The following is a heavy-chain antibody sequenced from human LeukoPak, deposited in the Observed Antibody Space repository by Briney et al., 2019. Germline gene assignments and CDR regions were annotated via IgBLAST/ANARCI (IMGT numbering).Heavy chain of an antibody. CDR2: IYPGDSDT. CDR1: GYGFTSYW. D-gene: IGHD2-2*01. V-gene: IGHV5-51*01. CDR3: ARLAPATADVPDY. J-gene: IGHJ4*02. Sequence: GESLKISCKGSGYGFTSYWIGWVRQVPGKGLEWMGIIYPGDSDTRYSPSFQGQVTISADKSISTAYLQWSSLKASDTAMYYCARLAPATADVPDYWGQGTLVTVSS.